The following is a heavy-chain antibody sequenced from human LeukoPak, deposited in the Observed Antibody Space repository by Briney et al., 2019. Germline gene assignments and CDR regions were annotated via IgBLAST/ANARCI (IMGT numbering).Heavy chain of an antibody. J-gene: IGHJ4*02. CDR2: IYYSGST. D-gene: IGHD6-6*01. Sequence: SETLSLTCTVSGGSASSGSYYWSWIRQPPGKGLEWIGYIYYSGSTNYNPSLKSRVTISVDTSKNQFSLKLSSVTAADTAVYYCASESSGTFDYWGRGTLVTVSS. CDR3: ASESSGTFDY. V-gene: IGHV4-61*01. CDR1: GGSASSGSYY.